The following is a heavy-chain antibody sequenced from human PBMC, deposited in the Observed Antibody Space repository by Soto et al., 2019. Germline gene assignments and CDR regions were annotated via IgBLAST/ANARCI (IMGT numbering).Heavy chain of an antibody. V-gene: IGHV3-30*18. CDR2: ISYDGSNK. Sequence: GGSLRLSCAASGFTFSSYGMHWVRQAPGKGLEWVAVISYDGSNKYYADSVKGRFTISRDNSKNTLYLQMNSLRAEDTAVYYCAKDYYYDSSGYYKLFRGYYYYGMDVWGQGTTVTVSS. J-gene: IGHJ6*02. CDR3: AKDYYYDSSGYYKLFRGYYYYGMDV. CDR1: GFTFSSYG. D-gene: IGHD3-22*01.